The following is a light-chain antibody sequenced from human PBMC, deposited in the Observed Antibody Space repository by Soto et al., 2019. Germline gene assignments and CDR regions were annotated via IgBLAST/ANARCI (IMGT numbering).Light chain of an antibody. CDR1: SSDIGGYNY. CDR3: SSYTTTSTLDV. V-gene: IGLV2-14*01. CDR2: EVS. J-gene: IGLJ2*01. Sequence: QSALTQPASVSGSPGQSITISCTGTSSDIGGYNYVSWYQQHPLKAPKLIIYEVSHRPSGVSNRFSGSKSGNTASLTISGLQAGDEADYYCSSYTTTSTLDVFGGGTKVTVL.